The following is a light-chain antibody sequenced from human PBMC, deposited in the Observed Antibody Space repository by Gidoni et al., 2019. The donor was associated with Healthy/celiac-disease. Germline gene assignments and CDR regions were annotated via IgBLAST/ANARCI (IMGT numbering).Light chain of an antibody. Sequence: DIVMTQSPDSLTVSLGERATINCKSSQSVLYSSNNKNYLAWYQQKPGQPPKLLIYWASTRESGVPDRFSGSGSGTECALTISSLQAEDVAVYYCQQLYSTSITFGQGTRLEIK. V-gene: IGKV4-1*01. J-gene: IGKJ5*01. CDR3: QQLYSTSIT. CDR2: WAS. CDR1: QSVLYSSNNKNY.